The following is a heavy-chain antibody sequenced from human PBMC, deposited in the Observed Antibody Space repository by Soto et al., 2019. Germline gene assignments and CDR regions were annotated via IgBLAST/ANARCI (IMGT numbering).Heavy chain of an antibody. CDR3: ARCGEISGWYCYFDF. V-gene: IGHV3-30-3*01. CDR2: MSSDGTNE. CDR1: RFTFTTYA. D-gene: IGHD6-19*01. J-gene: IGHJ4*02. Sequence: GGSLRLSCAASRFTFTTYAMNWVRQAPGKGLEWVALMSSDGTNEHYADSVRGRLTVSRDNSRNTLFLQMNNLRTDDTAVYYCARCGEISGWYCYFDFWGLGTLVTVSS.